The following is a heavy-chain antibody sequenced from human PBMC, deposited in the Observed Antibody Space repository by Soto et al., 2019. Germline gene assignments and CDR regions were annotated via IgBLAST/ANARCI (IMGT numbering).Heavy chain of an antibody. CDR3: ARDHCSSSSCLKSYWYFDL. V-gene: IGHV1-18*01. J-gene: IGHJ2*01. Sequence: ASVKVSCKASGYTFTSYGISWVRQAPGQGLEWMGWISAYNGNTNYAQKVQGRVTMTTDTSTSTAYMELRSLRSDDTAVYYCARDHCSSSSCLKSYWYFDLWGRGTLVTVSS. D-gene: IGHD2-15*01. CDR1: GYTFTSYG. CDR2: ISAYNGNT.